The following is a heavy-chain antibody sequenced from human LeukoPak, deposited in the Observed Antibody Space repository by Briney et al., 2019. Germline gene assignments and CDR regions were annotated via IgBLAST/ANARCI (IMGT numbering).Heavy chain of an antibody. J-gene: IGHJ6*02. D-gene: IGHD5-18*01. CDR2: ISDSGGST. CDR3: VRGYPFGPYGMDV. V-gene: IGHV3-64*05. Sequence: GGSLRLSCSASGFPFSSYAMHWVRQAPGKGLEYVSAISDSGGSTYYADSAKGRFTISRDNSKNTLYFQMSSLRAEDTAVYFCVRGYPFGPYGMDVWGQGTTVTVSS. CDR1: GFPFSSYA.